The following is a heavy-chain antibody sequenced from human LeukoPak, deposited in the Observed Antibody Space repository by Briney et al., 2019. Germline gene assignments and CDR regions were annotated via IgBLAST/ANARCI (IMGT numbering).Heavy chain of an antibody. CDR1: GYTFTSYG. J-gene: IGHJ4*02. V-gene: IGHV1-18*01. CDR3: ARGLGYCSSTSREGYFDY. Sequence: ASVKVSCKASGYTFTSYGISWVRQAPGQGLEWMGWISAYNGNTNYAQKLQGRVTMTTDTSTSTAYMELRSLRSDDTAVYYCARGLGYCSSTSREGYFDYWGQGTLVTVSS. D-gene: IGHD2-2*01. CDR2: ISAYNGNT.